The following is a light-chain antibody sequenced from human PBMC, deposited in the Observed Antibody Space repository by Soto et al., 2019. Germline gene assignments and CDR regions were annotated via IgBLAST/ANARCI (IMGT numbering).Light chain of an antibody. Sequence: QSALTQPASVSGSPGQSITISCTGTSSDVGSYNLVSWYQQHPDKAPTLMISEGRKRPSGVSNRFAGSKSGHTASLTISWLQAEDEADNYCCSYAGSNASVFGPGTELTVL. CDR3: CSYAGSNASV. CDR1: SSDVGSYNL. J-gene: IGLJ1*01. V-gene: IGLV2-23*01. CDR2: EGR.